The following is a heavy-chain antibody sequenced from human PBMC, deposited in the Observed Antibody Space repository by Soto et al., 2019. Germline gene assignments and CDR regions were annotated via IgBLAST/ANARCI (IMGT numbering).Heavy chain of an antibody. Sequence: QVQLVQSGAEVKNPGSSVRVSCKTSGFTFNVYGIHWVRQAPGQGLEWMGGLIPIYVEPNYAQKFQGRVTITADKSTTTVYLELSSLRSEDTAVYFCARVRDPHLDHYGLDVWGQGTPVTVSS. CDR3: ARVRDPHLDHYGLDV. CDR2: LIPIYVEP. J-gene: IGHJ6*02. V-gene: IGHV1-69*06. CDR1: GFTFNVYG.